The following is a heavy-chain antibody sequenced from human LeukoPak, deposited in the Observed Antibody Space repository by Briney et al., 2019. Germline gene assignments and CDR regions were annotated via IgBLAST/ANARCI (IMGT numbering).Heavy chain of an antibody. D-gene: IGHD3-10*02. J-gene: IGHJ6*02. Sequence: GGSLRLSCTASGFTFGDYAMNWVHQAPGKGLEWVGLIRSTAYGGTTEYAASVKGRFTISRDDSKSIAYLQMNSLKTEDTAVYHCSRGYVASDDGMDVWGQGTTVTVSS. CDR1: GFTFGDYA. CDR3: SRGYVASDDGMDV. CDR2: IRSTAYGGTT. V-gene: IGHV3-49*04.